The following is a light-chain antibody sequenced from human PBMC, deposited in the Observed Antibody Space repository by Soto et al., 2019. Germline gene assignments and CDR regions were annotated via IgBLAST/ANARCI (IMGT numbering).Light chain of an antibody. CDR2: GAT. Sequence: IVLTQSRSTLSLSPGRRATLSCRASQSVSSSYLAWYQQKNGQAPRRXIFGATIRATGIPDRFSGSGYGTDFNLTISGLEPEDFAVYYCQQYGSSPSTFGQGTKVDIK. J-gene: IGKJ1*01. CDR1: QSVSSSY. CDR3: QQYGSSPST. V-gene: IGKV3-20*01.